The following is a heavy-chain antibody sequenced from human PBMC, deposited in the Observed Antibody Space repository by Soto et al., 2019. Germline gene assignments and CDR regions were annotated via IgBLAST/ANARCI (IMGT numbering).Heavy chain of an antibody. CDR3: ARDRSNHDY. J-gene: IGHJ4*02. V-gene: IGHV1-18*04. CDR1: GYTFVNYG. CDR2: ISSHNRNT. Sequence: QVQLVQSGAEVKKPGASVKVSCKASGYTFVNYGISWVRQAPGQGLEWMGWISSHNRNTNYAQNFQGRVTMTMDTSTSTAYMELRSLTSVDTAMYYCARDRSNHDYWGQGTLVTVSS.